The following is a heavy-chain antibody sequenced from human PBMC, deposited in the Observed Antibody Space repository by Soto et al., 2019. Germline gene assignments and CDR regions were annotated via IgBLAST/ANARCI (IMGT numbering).Heavy chain of an antibody. CDR2: IYYTGST. Sequence: PSETLSLTCTVSGDSITSGVHYWGWIRQPPGKGLEWIATIYYTGSTFYNPSLKSRVTISVDTSKNQFSLRLASVTAADTAVYYCTRQDYSNYGAYWGQGSQVTVSS. D-gene: IGHD4-4*01. CDR3: TRQDYSNYGAY. CDR1: GDSITSGVHY. V-gene: IGHV4-39*01. J-gene: IGHJ4*02.